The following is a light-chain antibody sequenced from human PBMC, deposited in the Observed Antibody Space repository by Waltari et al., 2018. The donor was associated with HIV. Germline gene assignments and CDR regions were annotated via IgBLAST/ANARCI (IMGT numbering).Light chain of an antibody. V-gene: IGLV2-23*02. CDR3: CSYAIGGTFV. CDR2: EAN. CDR1: SSHDGSFHL. J-gene: IGLJ2*01. Sequence: SALTQPPPVSGSPGQSHTISCTGTSSHDGSFHLVSWYPQHPGKAPQLIIYEANKRPPGITNRFSGFKSGNTASLTITGLQAEDEADYHCCSYAIGGTFVFGGGTKVTVL.